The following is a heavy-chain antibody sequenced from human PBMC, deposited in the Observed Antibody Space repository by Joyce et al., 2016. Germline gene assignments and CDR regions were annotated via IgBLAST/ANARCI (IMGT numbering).Heavy chain of an antibody. CDR1: SGCISSYH. CDR2: ISYNGST. V-gene: IGHV4-59*01. D-gene: IGHD3-22*01. CDR3: ARAPENYSASSGYYFDY. Sequence: QVQLQESGPGLVKPSETLSLTCTVSSGCISSYHWSWIRQPPGKGLEWIGYISYNGSTYYDPSLKSRVTIAVDTSKNQFSLKLSSVTAADTAVYYCARAPENYSASSGYYFDYWGQGTLVTVSS. J-gene: IGHJ4*02.